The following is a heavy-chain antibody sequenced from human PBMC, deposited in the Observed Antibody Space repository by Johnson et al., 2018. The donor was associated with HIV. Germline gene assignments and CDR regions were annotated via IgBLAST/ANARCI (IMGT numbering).Heavy chain of an antibody. CDR3: ARGPWAFDI. J-gene: IGHJ3*02. Sequence: QPGRSLRLSCAASGFTFDDYAMHWVRQTAGKGLEWVSAIGKVSDTYYSDSVKGRFSMSRENVKNSLYLQMNSLRAGDTAVYYCARGPWAFDIWGQGTMVTVSS. CDR2: IGKVSDT. CDR1: GFTFDDYA. V-gene: IGHV3-13*01.